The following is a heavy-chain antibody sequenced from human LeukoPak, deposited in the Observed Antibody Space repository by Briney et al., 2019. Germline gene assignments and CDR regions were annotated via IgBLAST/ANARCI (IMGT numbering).Heavy chain of an antibody. J-gene: IGHJ4*02. D-gene: IGHD1-7*01. Sequence: EXXHSGSTNYNPSLKSRVTISVDTSKNQFSLKLSSVTAADTAVYYCARHLLKTGTTWARRYFDYWGQGTLVTVSS. CDR2: XXHSGST. CDR3: ARHLLKTGTTWARRYFDY. V-gene: IGHV4-34*01.